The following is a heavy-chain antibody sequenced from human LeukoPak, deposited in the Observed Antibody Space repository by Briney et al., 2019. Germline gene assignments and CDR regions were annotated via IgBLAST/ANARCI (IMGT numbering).Heavy chain of an antibody. D-gene: IGHD1-26*01. CDR3: AREGSGSHPGYY. V-gene: IGHV4-61*02. J-gene: IGHJ4*02. CDR2: IYTTGST. CDR1: GGSISSGSYY. Sequence: SQTLSLTCTVSGGSISSGSYYWSWIRQPAGKGLEWIGRIYTTGSTNYNPSLKSRVNISVDTSQNQFSLKLSSATAADTAVYYCAREGSGSHPGYYWGQGTLVTVSS.